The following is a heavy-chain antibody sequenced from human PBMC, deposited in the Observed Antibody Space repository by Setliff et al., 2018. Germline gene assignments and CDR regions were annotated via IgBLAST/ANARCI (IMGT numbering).Heavy chain of an antibody. CDR2: ISAYSGNT. CDR1: GYTFSNYG. J-gene: IGHJ4*02. V-gene: IGHV1-18*01. Sequence: ASLKVSCKASGYTFSNYGITWVRQAPGQGLEWMGWISAYSGNTKYAQKLQGRVTMTTDTSTTTAYLELRSLTSDDTAVYYCSRLVRYCTTTSCQGASGAEFWGQGTLVTVSS. CDR3: SRLVRYCTTTSCQGASGAEF. D-gene: IGHD2-2*01.